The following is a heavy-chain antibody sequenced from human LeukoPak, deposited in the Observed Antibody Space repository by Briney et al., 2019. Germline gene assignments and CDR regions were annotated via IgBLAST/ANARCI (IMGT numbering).Heavy chain of an antibody. D-gene: IGHD3-22*01. CDR3: ARRPNYYDSSGYVGAFDI. V-gene: IGHV1-69*13. CDR2: IIPIFGTA. CDR1: GGTFSSYA. Sequence: SVKVSCKASGGTFSSYAISWVRQAPGQGLEWMGGIIPIFGTANYAQKFQSRVTITADESTSTAYMELSSLRSEDTAVYYCARRPNYYDSSGYVGAFDIWGQGTMVTVSS. J-gene: IGHJ3*02.